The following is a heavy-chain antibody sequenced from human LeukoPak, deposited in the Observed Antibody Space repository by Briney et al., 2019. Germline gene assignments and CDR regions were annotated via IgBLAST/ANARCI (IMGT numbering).Heavy chain of an antibody. Sequence: GGSLRLSCAASGFTFSNAWMNWVRQAPGKGLEWVGRIKSKTDGGTTDYAAPVKGRFTISRDDSKNTLYLQMNSLRAEDTAVYYCARGGQWLVWEAFDIWGQGTMVTVSS. D-gene: IGHD6-19*01. CDR2: IKSKTDGGTT. J-gene: IGHJ3*02. V-gene: IGHV3-15*07. CDR3: ARGGQWLVWEAFDI. CDR1: GFTFSNAW.